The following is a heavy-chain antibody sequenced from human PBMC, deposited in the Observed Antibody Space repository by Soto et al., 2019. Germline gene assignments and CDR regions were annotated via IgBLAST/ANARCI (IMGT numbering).Heavy chain of an antibody. D-gene: IGHD2-2*03. V-gene: IGHV4-28*01. CDR1: GYSISSSTW. CDR2: IYYSGTT. Sequence: QVQLQESGPGLVKPSDTLSLTCAVSGYSISSSTWWGWIRKPPGKGLEWIGDIYYSGTTYYNPSLKRRVTMSVDTSKNQFSLKLTCVTAVYTAVYYCARLDIQGPIDYWGQGTLVTVSS. J-gene: IGHJ4*02. CDR3: ARLDIQGPIDY.